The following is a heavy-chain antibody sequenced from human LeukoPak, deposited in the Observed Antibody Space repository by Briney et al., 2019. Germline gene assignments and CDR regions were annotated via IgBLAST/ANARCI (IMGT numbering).Heavy chain of an antibody. CDR1: GGSISSSSYY. CDR3: ARHDYGGNSVLDYFDY. V-gene: IGHV4-39*01. CDR2: IYYSGST. J-gene: IGHJ4*02. Sequence: SETLSLTCTVSGGSISSSSYYWGWIRQPPGKGLEWIGSIYYSGSTYYNPSLKSRVTISVYTSKNQFSLKLSSVTAADTGVYYCARHDYGGNSVLDYFDYWGQGTLVTVSS. D-gene: IGHD4-23*01.